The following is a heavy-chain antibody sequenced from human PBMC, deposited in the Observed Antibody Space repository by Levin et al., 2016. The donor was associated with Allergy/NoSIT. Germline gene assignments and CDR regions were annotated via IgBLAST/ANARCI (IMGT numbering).Heavy chain of an antibody. Sequence: GESLKISCAASGFTFSNAWMSWVRQAPGKGLEWVGRIKSKTDGGTTDYAAPVKGRFTISRDDSKNTLYLQMNSLKTEDTAVYYCTTGITMIALGQNDYWGQGTLVTVSS. V-gene: IGHV3-15*01. CDR2: IKSKTDGGTT. CDR1: GFTFSNAW. D-gene: IGHD3-22*01. J-gene: IGHJ4*02. CDR3: TTGITMIALGQNDY.